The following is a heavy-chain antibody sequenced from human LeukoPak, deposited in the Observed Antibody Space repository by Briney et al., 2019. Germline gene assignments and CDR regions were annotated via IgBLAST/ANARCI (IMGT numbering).Heavy chain of an antibody. Sequence: PSETLSLTCTVSGGSISSSSYYWGWIRQPPGKGLEWIGSIYYSGSTYYNPSLKSRVTISVDTSKNQFSLKLSSVTAADTAVYYCANSGWGYDSWSGYRNNWFDPWGQGTLVTVSS. V-gene: IGHV4-39*01. J-gene: IGHJ5*02. CDR1: GGSISSSSYY. CDR2: IYYSGST. D-gene: IGHD3-3*01. CDR3: ANSGWGYDSWSGYRNNWFDP.